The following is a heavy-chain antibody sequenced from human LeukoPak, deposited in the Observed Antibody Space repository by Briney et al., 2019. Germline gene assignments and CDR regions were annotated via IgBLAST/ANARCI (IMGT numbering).Heavy chain of an antibody. V-gene: IGHV3-23*01. CDR1: GFTFSSYD. J-gene: IGHJ2*01. CDR3: AKAFRTWYFDL. Sequence: GGSLRLSRVASGFTFSSYDMSWVRQAPGRGLEWVSSISMDGVGTTYADSVKGRYTVSRDSSPNTLYLQMNSLRADDMAIYYCAKAFRTWYFDLWGRGALVTVSS. CDR2: ISMDGVGT.